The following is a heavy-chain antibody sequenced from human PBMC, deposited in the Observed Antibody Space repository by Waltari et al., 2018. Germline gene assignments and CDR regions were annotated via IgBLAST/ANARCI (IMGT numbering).Heavy chain of an antibody. Sequence: QLHLQELGPRLGTPSETLAIHCTTSGGTLSSYYWSWNRQPPGKGLEWIGYIYYSGSTNYNPSLKSRVAISMDTSKKQFSLKVNSVIAADTAVYYCARLCSGGACRYWFDPWGPGTLVTVSS. CDR3: ARLCSGGACRYWFDP. D-gene: IGHD2-15*01. CDR1: GGTLSSYY. V-gene: IGHV4-59*01. CDR2: IYYSGST. J-gene: IGHJ5*02.